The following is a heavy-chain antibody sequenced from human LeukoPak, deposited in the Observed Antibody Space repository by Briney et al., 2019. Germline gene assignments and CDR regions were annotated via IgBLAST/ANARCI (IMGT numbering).Heavy chain of an antibody. J-gene: IGHJ4*02. Sequence: GASVKVSCKASGGTFSSYAISWVRQAPGQGLEWMGGIIPIFGTANYAQKFQGRVTITTDESTSTAYMELSSLRSEDTAVYYCASKTGDGEYYWGQGTLVTVSS. V-gene: IGHV1-69*05. D-gene: IGHD7-27*01. CDR3: ASKTGDGEYY. CDR2: IIPIFGTA. CDR1: GGTFSSYA.